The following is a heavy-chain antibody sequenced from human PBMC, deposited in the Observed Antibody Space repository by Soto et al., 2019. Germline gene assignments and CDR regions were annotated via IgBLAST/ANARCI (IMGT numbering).Heavy chain of an antibody. V-gene: IGHV1-18*01. CDR3: ARGVRVSAYLDYYMDV. CDR2: INPDNGDT. Sequence: QVQLVQSGAEVKKPGASLKVSCKASGYTFSNFGVSWVRQAPGQGLEWIGWINPDNGDTNYGQKFQRRATMTTDTFTNTDYMELRGLRSDDTAVYYCARGVRVSAYLDYYMDVWGEGTTVTVSS. J-gene: IGHJ6*03. D-gene: IGHD3-10*02. CDR1: GYTFSNFG.